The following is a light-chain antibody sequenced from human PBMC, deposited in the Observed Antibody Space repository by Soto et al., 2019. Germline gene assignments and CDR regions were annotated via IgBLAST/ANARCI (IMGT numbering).Light chain of an antibody. CDR1: SSDVGGYNY. CDR3: SSYTSSSTLEYV. J-gene: IGLJ1*01. Sequence: QSVLTQPASVSGSPGQSITISCTGTSSDVGGYNYVSWYQQHPGKAPKLMIYDVSNRPSGVSNRFSGSESGNTASPTISGLQAEDEADYYCSSYTSSSTLEYVFGTGTKVTVL. V-gene: IGLV2-14*01. CDR2: DVS.